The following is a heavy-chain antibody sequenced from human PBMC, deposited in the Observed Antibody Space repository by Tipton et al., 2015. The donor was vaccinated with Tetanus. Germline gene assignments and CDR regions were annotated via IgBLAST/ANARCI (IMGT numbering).Heavy chain of an antibody. CDR2: VSYSGRT. Sequence: TLSLTCIVSGGSLRTSDYYGAWVRQSPGKGLEWIGSVSYSGRTYYNPSLKSRVTMSLDTSKNQFSLKLSSVTAADTAVYYCARGTGDYWGQGTLVTVSS. D-gene: IGHD1-14*01. V-gene: IGHV4-39*07. J-gene: IGHJ4*02. CDR1: GGSLRTSDYY. CDR3: ARGTGDY.